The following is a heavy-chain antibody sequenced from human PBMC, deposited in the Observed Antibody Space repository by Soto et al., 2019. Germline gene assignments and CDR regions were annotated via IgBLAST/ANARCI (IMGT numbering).Heavy chain of an antibody. D-gene: IGHD4-17*01. V-gene: IGHV3-13*01. CDR2: IGTAGDT. CDR3: ARGGLAHGDYVSSDAFDI. J-gene: IGHJ3*02. Sequence: GGSLRLSCAASGFTFSSYDMHWVRQATGKGLEWVSAIGTAGDTYYPGSVKGRFTYSRENAKNSLYLQMNSLRAGDTAVYYCARGGLAHGDYVSSDAFDIWGQGTMVSVSS. CDR1: GFTFSSYD.